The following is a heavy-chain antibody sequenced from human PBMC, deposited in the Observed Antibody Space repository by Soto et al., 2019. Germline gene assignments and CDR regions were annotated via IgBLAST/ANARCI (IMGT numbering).Heavy chain of an antibody. CDR2: IRSKAYGGTT. Sequence: QPGGSLRLSCTASGFTFGDYAMSWFRQAPGKGLEWVGFIRSKAYGGTTEYAASVKGRFTISRDDSKSIAYLQMNSLKTEDTAVYYCTRSWGSYRYQGAFDIWGQGTMVTVSS. CDR3: TRSWGSYRYQGAFDI. D-gene: IGHD3-16*02. CDR1: GFTFGDYA. J-gene: IGHJ3*02. V-gene: IGHV3-49*03.